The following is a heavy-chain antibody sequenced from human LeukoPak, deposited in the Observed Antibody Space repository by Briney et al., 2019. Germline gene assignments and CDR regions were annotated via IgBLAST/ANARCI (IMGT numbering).Heavy chain of an antibody. CDR1: GFTFSSYW. CDR2: IKQDGSEK. Sequence: PGGSLRLSCAASGFTFSSYWMSWVRQAPGKGLEWVANIKQDGSEKYYVDSMKGRFTISRDNTKNSLYLQMNSLRAEGTAVYYCARNWEGFDYWGQGTLVTVSS. V-gene: IGHV3-7*01. CDR3: ARNWEGFDY. D-gene: IGHD7-27*01. J-gene: IGHJ4*02.